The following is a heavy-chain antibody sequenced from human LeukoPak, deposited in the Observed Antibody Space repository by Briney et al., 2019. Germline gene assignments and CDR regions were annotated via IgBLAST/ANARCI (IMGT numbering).Heavy chain of an antibody. CDR1: GGSFSGYY. CDR3: ARGVGATTYYGMDV. CDR2: INHSGGT. Sequence: SETLSLTCAVYGGSFSGYYWSWIRQPPGKGLEWIGEINHSGGTNYNPSLKSRVTISVDTSKNQFSLKLSSVTAADTAVYYCARGVGATTYYGMDVWGQGTTVTVSS. D-gene: IGHD1-26*01. J-gene: IGHJ6*02. V-gene: IGHV4-34*01.